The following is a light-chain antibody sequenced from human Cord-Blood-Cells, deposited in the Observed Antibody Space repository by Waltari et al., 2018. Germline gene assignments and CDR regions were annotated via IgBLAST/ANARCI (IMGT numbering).Light chain of an antibody. CDR2: DVS. Sequence: QSALTQPASVSGSPGHSITISSTGTSSDVGGYNYVSWYQQHPGKAPKLMMYDVSNRPAGVSNRFSGSKSGNTASLTISGLQAEDEADYYCSSYTSSSTHVVFGGGTKLTVL. J-gene: IGLJ2*01. V-gene: IGLV2-14*01. CDR3: SSYTSSSTHVV. CDR1: SSDVGGYNY.